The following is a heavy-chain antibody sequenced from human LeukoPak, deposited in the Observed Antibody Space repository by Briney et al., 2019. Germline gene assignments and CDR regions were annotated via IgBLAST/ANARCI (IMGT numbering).Heavy chain of an antibody. CDR3: SRGLNYSSSNYY. CDR1: GGSFRGYY. V-gene: IGHV4-34*01. J-gene: IGHJ4*02. CDR2: INHSGST. D-gene: IGHD6-13*01. Sequence: SETLSLTCAVYGGSFRGYYWSWIRQPPGKGLEWIGEINHSGSTNYNPSLKSRVTISVDTSKNQFTLKLSSVTAADTAVYYCSRGLNYSSSNYYWGQGTLVTVSS.